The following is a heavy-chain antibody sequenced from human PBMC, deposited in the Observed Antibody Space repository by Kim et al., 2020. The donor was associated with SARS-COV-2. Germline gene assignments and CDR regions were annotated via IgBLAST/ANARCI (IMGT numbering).Heavy chain of an antibody. CDR3: ARRADAWFGTQFYFDY. J-gene: IGHJ4*02. D-gene: IGHD3-10*01. V-gene: IGHV3-66*01. CDR2: IYSGGGT. CDR1: GCSVRSNY. Sequence: GGSLRLSCAASGCSVRSNYMTWVRQAPGKGLKWVSKIYSGGGTYYADSVKGRFTISRDNSKNTLYLQMNSLRAEDTAIYYCARRADAWFGTQFYFDYWGQGTLVTVSS.